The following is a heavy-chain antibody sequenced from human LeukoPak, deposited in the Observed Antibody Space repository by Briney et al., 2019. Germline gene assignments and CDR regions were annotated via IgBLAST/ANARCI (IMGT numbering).Heavy chain of an antibody. CDR2: IMEDGVEK. J-gene: IGHJ5*02. V-gene: IGHV3-7*02. CDR3: ARVLGDSGWYLGWFDP. Sequence: GGSLRLSCAASGFSFSSYWMSWVRQTPGKGLEWVANIMEDGVEKYYVDPFKGRFAISRDNSKNTLYLQMNSLRVEDTAVYYCARVLGDSGWYLGWFDPWGQGTLVTVSS. D-gene: IGHD6-19*01. CDR1: GFSFSSYW.